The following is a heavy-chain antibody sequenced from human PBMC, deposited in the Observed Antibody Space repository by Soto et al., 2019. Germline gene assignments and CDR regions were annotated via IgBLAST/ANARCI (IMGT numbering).Heavy chain of an antibody. Sequence: QVQLVQSGAEVKKPGASVKVSCKASGYTFTSYDINWVRQATGQGLEWMGWMNPNSGNTGYAQKFQGRVTMTRNTSISTAYMELSSLRSEDTAVYYCARSPTTIYDFWSCPPDGMDVWGQGTTVTVSS. J-gene: IGHJ6*02. CDR3: ARSPTTIYDFWSCPPDGMDV. V-gene: IGHV1-8*01. CDR1: GYTFTSYD. D-gene: IGHD3-3*01. CDR2: MNPNSGNT.